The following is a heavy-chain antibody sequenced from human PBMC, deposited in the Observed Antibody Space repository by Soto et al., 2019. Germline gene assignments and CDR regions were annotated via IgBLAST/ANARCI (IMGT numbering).Heavy chain of an antibody. D-gene: IGHD3-10*01. CDR1: GFTFRSFT. V-gene: IGHV3-21*01. Sequence: PGGSLRLSCAASGFTFRSFTMNWVRQAPGKGLEWVSTISSSSSYIYYADSVKGRFTISRDNAKNSLYLQMNSLRAEDTAVYYCARDRSAYLPGVYYGMDVWGKGTTVTVSS. CDR2: ISSSSSYI. J-gene: IGHJ6*04. CDR3: ARDRSAYLPGVYYGMDV.